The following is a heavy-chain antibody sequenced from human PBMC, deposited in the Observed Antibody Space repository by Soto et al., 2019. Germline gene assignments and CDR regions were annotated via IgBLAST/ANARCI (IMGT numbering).Heavy chain of an antibody. CDR3: ARDSPHYYDSSGYPLGY. CDR1: KFSFRDYA. D-gene: IGHD3-22*01. CDR2: ISGNTVST. Sequence: GGSLRLSCSASKFSFRDYAMTWVRQAPGKGLEWVSSISGNTVSTYYADSVKGRFTISRDNAKNSLYLQMNSLRAEDTAVYYCARDSPHYYDSSGYPLGYWGQGTLVTVSS. J-gene: IGHJ4*02. V-gene: IGHV3-21*01.